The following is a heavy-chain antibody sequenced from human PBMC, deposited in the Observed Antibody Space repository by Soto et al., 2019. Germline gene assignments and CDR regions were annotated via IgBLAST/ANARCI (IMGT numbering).Heavy chain of an antibody. CDR2: FDPEGGEA. Sequence: ASVKVSCKISGHTLTELSIHWVRQAPGKGLEWMGGFDPEGGEAIYAQKWQGRVTITEDTVTGTAYMELRSLKSDDTAVYYCARYGIAVVSMDVWGQGTTVTVSS. CDR3: ARYGIAVVSMDV. V-gene: IGHV1-24*01. J-gene: IGHJ6*02. CDR1: GHTLTELS. D-gene: IGHD6-19*01.